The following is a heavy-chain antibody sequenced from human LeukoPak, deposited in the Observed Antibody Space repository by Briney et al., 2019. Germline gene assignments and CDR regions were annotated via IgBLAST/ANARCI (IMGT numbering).Heavy chain of an antibody. CDR1: GGSISSYC. CDR3: ARVSPKGSYSSSWGSELQFDY. Sequence: SETLSLTCTVSGGSISSYCWSWIRQPPGKGLEWIGYIYYSGSTNYNPSLKSRVTISVDTSKNQFSLKLSSVTAADTAVYYCARVSPKGSYSSSWGSELQFDYWGQGTLVTVSS. CDR2: IYYSGST. D-gene: IGHD6-13*01. J-gene: IGHJ4*02. V-gene: IGHV4-59*01.